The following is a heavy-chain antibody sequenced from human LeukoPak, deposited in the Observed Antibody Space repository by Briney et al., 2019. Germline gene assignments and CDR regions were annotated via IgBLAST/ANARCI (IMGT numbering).Heavy chain of an antibody. CDR2: IKQDGGEG. V-gene: IGHV3-7*01. CDR1: GFTFSTYW. Sequence: GGSLRLSCSASGFTFSTYWMTWVRQAPGKGLEWVANIKQDGGEGYYVDSVKGRFTISRDNAKNSMYLQMNSLRVEDTAVYYCARDAAMDVWGQGTTVTVSS. J-gene: IGHJ6*02. CDR3: ARDAAMDV.